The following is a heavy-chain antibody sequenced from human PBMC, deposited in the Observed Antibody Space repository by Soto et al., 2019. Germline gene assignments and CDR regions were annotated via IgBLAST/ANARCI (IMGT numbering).Heavy chain of an antibody. CDR3: ARAGTAAVTYNFDY. D-gene: IGHD6-25*01. CDR1: GGSISIPDYY. J-gene: IGHJ4*02. V-gene: IGHV4-31*03. Sequence: QVQLQESGPGLVKPSQTLSLTCSVSGGSISIPDYYWSWIRQHPEKGLEWIGFIHTSGNTYYNPSLESRVTISADASKNLFSLTLSSVTAADTAVYYCARAGTAAVTYNFDYWGQGTLVTVSS. CDR2: IHTSGNT.